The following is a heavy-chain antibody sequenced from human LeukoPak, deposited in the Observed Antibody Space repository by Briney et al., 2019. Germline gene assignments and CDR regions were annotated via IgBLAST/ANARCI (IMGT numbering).Heavy chain of an antibody. D-gene: IGHD3-10*01. CDR3: ARDFAREFTSDY. CDR1: GFTFSNYN. V-gene: IGHV3-48*01. Sequence: GGSLRLSCAASGFTFSNYNMNWVRQPPGKGLQWVSYISSSSNIIYYADSVKGRFTISRDNAKNSLFLQMNSLRAEDTAVYYCARDFAREFTSDYWGQGTLVTVSS. CDR2: ISSSSNII. J-gene: IGHJ4*02.